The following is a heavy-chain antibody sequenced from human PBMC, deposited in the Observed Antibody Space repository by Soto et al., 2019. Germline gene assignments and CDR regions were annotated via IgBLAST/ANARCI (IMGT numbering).Heavy chain of an antibody. J-gene: IGHJ5*02. CDR1: GFTFSSYG. CDR3: AKDLRRSAVAGTSFDP. CDR2: ISYDGSNK. D-gene: IGHD6-19*01. Sequence: GGSLRLSCAASGFTFSSYGMHWVRQAPGKGLEWVAVISYDGSNKYYADSVKGRFTISRDNSKNTLYLQMNSLRAEDTAVYYRAKDLRRSAVAGTSFDPWVKGTLVTVSS. V-gene: IGHV3-30*18.